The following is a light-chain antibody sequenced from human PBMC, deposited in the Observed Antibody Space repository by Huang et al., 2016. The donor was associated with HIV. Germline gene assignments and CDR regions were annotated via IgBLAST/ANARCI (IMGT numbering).Light chain of an antibody. Sequence: EIVLTQSPATLSLSPGDRATLSCRASQSVSSYLAWYQQKPGQAPRLLIYDASNRATGIPARCGGSGSGTDFTLTISSLEPEDFAVYYCQQRSNWPSITFGQGTRLEIK. J-gene: IGKJ5*01. V-gene: IGKV3-11*01. CDR2: DAS. CDR1: QSVSSY. CDR3: QQRSNWPSIT.